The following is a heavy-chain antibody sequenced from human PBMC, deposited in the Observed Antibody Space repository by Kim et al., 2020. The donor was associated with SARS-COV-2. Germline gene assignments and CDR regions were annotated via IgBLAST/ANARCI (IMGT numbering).Heavy chain of an antibody. V-gene: IGHV4-34*01. CDR2: INHSGST. D-gene: IGHD2-21*01. CDR1: GGSFSGYY. J-gene: IGHJ4*02. CDR3: ARGSIAGRRSFDY. Sequence: SETLSLTCAVYGGSFSGYYWSWIRQPPGKGLEWIGEINHSGSTNYNPSLKSRVTISVDTSKNQFSLKLSSVTAADTAVYYCARGSIAGRRSFDYLGQGT.